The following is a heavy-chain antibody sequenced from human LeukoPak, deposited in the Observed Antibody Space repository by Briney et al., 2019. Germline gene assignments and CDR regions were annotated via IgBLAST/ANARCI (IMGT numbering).Heavy chain of an antibody. V-gene: IGHV3-23*01. CDR2: ISGSGGST. CDR1: GFSFSNYA. J-gene: IGHJ4*02. CDR3: AKSSYYDASGYYREYYFDS. D-gene: IGHD3-22*01. Sequence: QPGGSLRLSCVPSGFSFSNYAMSWVRQAPGKGLEWVSSISGSGGSTHYVDSVKGRFTISRDKTKNTLYLQMNSLRAEDTAVYYCAKSSYYDASGYYREYYFDSWGQGTLVTVPS.